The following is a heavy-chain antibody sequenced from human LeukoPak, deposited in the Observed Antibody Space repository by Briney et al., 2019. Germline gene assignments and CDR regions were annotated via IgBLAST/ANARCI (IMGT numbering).Heavy chain of an antibody. Sequence: ASVKVSCKASGYTFTGYDINWVRQATGQGLEWMGWMNPNSGNTGYAQKFQGRVTMTRNTSISTAYMELSSLRSEDTAVYYCVIAAALYYYYGMDVWGQGTTVTVSS. D-gene: IGHD6-13*01. V-gene: IGHV1-8*01. J-gene: IGHJ6*02. CDR3: VIAAALYYYYGMDV. CDR1: GYTFTGYD. CDR2: MNPNSGNT.